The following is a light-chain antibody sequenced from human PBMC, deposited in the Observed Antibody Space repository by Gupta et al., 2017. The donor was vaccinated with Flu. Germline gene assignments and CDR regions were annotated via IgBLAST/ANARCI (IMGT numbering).Light chain of an antibody. J-gene: IGLJ2*01. CDR3: STWDSSLSARV. CDR1: RNDVGSYA. V-gene: IGLV1-47*03. Sequence: QSALTQEASVSATVGQKVTLSSPGNRNDVGSYAVGWNQQISHGAPKTVMFGNSLPSGIPDRFSGSKSGTTASLIISGLWPEDEADYQCSTWDSSLSARVLGGGTKLTVL. CDR2: GNS.